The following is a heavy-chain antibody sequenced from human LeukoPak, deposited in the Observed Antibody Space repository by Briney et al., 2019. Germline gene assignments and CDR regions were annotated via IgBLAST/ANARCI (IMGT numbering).Heavy chain of an antibody. CDR3: ARRSSRLYWYFDL. Sequence: ASVKVSCKASGYTFTGYYMHWVRQAPGQGLEWMGWINPNSGGTNYAQKFQGRVTMTRDTSISTAYMELRSLRSDDTAVYYCARRSSRLYWYFDLWGRGTLVTVSS. CDR2: INPNSGGT. CDR1: GYTFTGYY. J-gene: IGHJ2*01. D-gene: IGHD3-16*01. V-gene: IGHV1-2*02.